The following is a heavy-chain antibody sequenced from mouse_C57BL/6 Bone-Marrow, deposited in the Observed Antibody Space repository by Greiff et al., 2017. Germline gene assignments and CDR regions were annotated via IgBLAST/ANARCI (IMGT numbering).Heavy chain of an antibody. CDR3: ARHRGVEGLDY. J-gene: IGHJ2*01. CDR2: ISSGGSYT. CDR1: GFTFSSYG. D-gene: IGHD1-1*01. Sequence: EVKLVESGGDLVKPGGSLKLSCAASGFTFSSYGMSWVRQTPDKRLEWVATISSGGSYTYYPDSVKGRFTISRDNAKNTLYLQMSSLKSEDTAMYYCARHRGVEGLDYWGQGTTLTVSS. V-gene: IGHV5-6*02.